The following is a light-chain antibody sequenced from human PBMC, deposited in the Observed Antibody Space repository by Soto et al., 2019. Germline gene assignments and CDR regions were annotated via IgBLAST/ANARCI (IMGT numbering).Light chain of an antibody. CDR2: GTS. J-gene: IGKJ1*01. CDR1: QSFSSSY. CDR3: QQYGSLGT. V-gene: IGKV3-20*01. Sequence: EIVLTQSPGTRSVSPGERASLSCRASQSFSSSYLAWYQHKPGQAPRLLIYGTSTRATGIPDRFSGSGSQTDFTLTISRLEPEDFAVYYCQQYGSLGTFGQGTKVDIK.